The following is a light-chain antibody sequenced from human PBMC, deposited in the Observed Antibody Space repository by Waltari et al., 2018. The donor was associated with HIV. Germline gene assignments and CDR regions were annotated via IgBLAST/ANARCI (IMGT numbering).Light chain of an antibody. V-gene: IGKV4-1*01. Sequence: DIVMTQSPDSLVVSLGERATINCKSSQSVLYSSNNKNYLAWYQQKPGQPPKLLIYWASTRESGVPDRFSGSGSGTDFTLTISSLQAEDVAVYYCQQYYSTPEGTFGQGTKVEIK. CDR3: QQYYSTPEGT. J-gene: IGKJ1*01. CDR2: WAS. CDR1: QSVLYSSNNKNY.